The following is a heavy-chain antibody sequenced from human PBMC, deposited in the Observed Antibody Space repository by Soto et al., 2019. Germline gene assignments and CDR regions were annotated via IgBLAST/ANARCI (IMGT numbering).Heavy chain of an antibody. CDR1: GYTLTELS. CDR3: TGGLADY. V-gene: IGHV1-24*01. D-gene: IGHD2-8*02. J-gene: IGHJ4*02. Sequence: ASVKVSCKVSGYTLTELSMHWVRQAPGKGLEWMGGFDPEDGETIYAQKFQGRVTVTEDTSTDTAYMELSSLRSEDTAVYYCTGGLADYWGQGTLVTVSS. CDR2: FDPEDGET.